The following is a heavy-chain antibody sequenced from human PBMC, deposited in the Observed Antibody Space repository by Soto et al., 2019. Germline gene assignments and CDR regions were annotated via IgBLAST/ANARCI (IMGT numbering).Heavy chain of an antibody. CDR2: ISDNGGST. D-gene: IGHD2-2*01. Sequence: GGSLRLSCAASGFTFNNYAMTWVRQAPGKGLEWVSTISDNGGSTYYADSVKGRFTISRDNSKKTLYLQMNSLRAEDTAVYYCAKGLVPAAKTSLNDYWGQGTLVTVSS. J-gene: IGHJ4*02. V-gene: IGHV3-23*01. CDR3: AKGLVPAAKTSLNDY. CDR1: GFTFNNYA.